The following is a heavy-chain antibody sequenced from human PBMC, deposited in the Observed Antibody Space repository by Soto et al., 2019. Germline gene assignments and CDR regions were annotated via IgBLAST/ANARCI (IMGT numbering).Heavy chain of an antibody. CDR2: IDPSDSYT. V-gene: IGHV5-10-1*01. CDR1: GYSFTSYW. D-gene: IGHD1-26*01. J-gene: IGHJ5*02. CDR3: ARHVTLSTPYSGSYLNWFDP. Sequence: PGESLKISCKGSGYSFTSYWISWVRQMPGKGLEWMGRIDPSDSYTNYSPSFQGHVTISADKSTSTAYLQWSSLKASDTAMYYCARHVTLSTPYSGSYLNWFDPWGQGTLVTVSS.